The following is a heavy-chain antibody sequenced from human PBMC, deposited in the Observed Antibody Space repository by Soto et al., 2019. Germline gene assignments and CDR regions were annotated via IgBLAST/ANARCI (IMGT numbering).Heavy chain of an antibody. J-gene: IGHJ4*02. CDR2: IYSGGYT. CDR3: GAPPGGGGY. V-gene: IGHV3-53*01. D-gene: IGHD3-10*01. CDR1: GFTVSNNY. Sequence: EVQLVESGGGLIQPGGSLRLSCAVSGFTVSNNYMSWVRQAPGKGLEGVSVIYSGGYTAYGDSVKGRFTISRDNSKNTLFLQMKSPGAAHPAVFFCGAPPGGGGYWGQGTLVTVSS.